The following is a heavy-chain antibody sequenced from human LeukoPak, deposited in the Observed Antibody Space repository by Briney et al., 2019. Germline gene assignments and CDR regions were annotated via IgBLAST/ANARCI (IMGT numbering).Heavy chain of an antibody. Sequence: GGSLRLSCAASGFTFSSYGMHWVRQAPGKGLEWVAVISYDGSNKYYADSVKGRFTISRDNSKNTLYLQMNSLRAEDTAVYYCAKIAAAGTGYWGQGTLVTVSS. D-gene: IGHD6-13*01. CDR3: AKIAAAGTGY. CDR2: ISYDGSNK. CDR1: GFTFSSYG. J-gene: IGHJ4*02. V-gene: IGHV3-30*18.